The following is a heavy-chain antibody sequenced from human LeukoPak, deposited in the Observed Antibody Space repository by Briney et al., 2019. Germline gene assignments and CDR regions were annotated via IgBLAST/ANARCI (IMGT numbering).Heavy chain of an antibody. V-gene: IGHV1-24*01. CDR1: GYTFTGYY. D-gene: IGHD6-13*01. Sequence: ASVKVSCKASGYTFTGYYMHWVRQAPGKGLEWMGGFDPEDGETIYAQKFQGRVTMTEDTSTDTAYMELSSLRSEDTAVYYCATGWYENGMDVWGQGTTVTVSS. J-gene: IGHJ6*02. CDR3: ATGWYENGMDV. CDR2: FDPEDGET.